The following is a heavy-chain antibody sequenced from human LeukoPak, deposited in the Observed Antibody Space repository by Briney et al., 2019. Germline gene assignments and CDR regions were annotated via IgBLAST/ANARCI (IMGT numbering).Heavy chain of an antibody. CDR3: AKPNTAMGDFDY. Sequence: GGSLRLSCAASGFTFDDYAMHWVRQAPGKGLEWVSGISWNSGSIGYADSVKGRFTISRDNSKNTLYLQMNSLRAEDTAVYYCAKPNTAMGDFDYWGQGTLVTVSS. CDR2: ISWNSGSI. D-gene: IGHD5-18*01. CDR1: GFTFDDYA. V-gene: IGHV3-9*01. J-gene: IGHJ4*02.